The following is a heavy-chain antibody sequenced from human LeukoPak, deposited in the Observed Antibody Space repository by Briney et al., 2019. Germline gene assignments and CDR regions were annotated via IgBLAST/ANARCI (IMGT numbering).Heavy chain of an antibody. CDR1: GDSISSYY. J-gene: IGHJ4*02. CDR2: VYYSGST. CDR3: ARAYCGGDCSSGGTLIDH. Sequence: SETLSLTCTVSGDSISSYYWNWIRQPPGQELERIGNVYYSGSTNYNSSLKSRVTISVDTSKNQFSLWLRSVTAADTAVYYCARAYCGGDCSSGGTLIDHWGQGTLVTVSS. D-gene: IGHD2-21*02. V-gene: IGHV4-59*08.